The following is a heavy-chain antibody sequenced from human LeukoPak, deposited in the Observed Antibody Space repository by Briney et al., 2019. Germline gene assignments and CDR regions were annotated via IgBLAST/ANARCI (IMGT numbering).Heavy chain of an antibody. CDR3: ARDRDVDTAMVNDY. Sequence: GGSLRLSCAASGFTFSSYWMSWVHQAPGKGLEWVANIKQGGSEKYYVDSVKGRFTISRDNAKNSLYLQMNSLRAEDTAVYYCARDRDVDTAMVNDYWGQGTLVTVSS. V-gene: IGHV3-7*01. D-gene: IGHD5-18*01. CDR2: IKQGGSEK. CDR1: GFTFSSYW. J-gene: IGHJ4*02.